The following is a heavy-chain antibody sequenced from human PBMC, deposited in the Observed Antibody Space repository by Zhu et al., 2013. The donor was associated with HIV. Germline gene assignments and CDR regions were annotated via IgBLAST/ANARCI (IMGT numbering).Heavy chain of an antibody. CDR1: GGTFSSYA. D-gene: IGHD4-17*01. Sequence: QVQLVQSGAEVKKPGSSVKVSCKASGGTFSSYAISWVRQAPGQGLEWMGGIIPIFGTANYAQKFQGRVTITADESTSTAYMELSSLRSEDTAVYYCARWGLRRTTVVTPWGDAFDIWGQGDNGHRLF. V-gene: IGHV1-69*01. CDR2: IIPIFGTA. J-gene: IGHJ3*02. CDR3: ARWGLRRTTVVTPWGDAFDI.